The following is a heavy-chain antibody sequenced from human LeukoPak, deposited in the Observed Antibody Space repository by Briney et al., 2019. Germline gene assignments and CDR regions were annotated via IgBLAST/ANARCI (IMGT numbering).Heavy chain of an antibody. J-gene: IGHJ5*02. CDR2: IRYDGSNK. Sequence: GGSLRLSCAASGFTFSSYGMHWVRRAPGKGLEWVAFIRYDGSNKYYADSVKGRFTISRDNSKNTLYLQMNSLRAEDTAVYYCAKDNYDILTGYYRVNWFDPWGQGTLVTVSS. CDR1: GFTFSSYG. V-gene: IGHV3-30*02. D-gene: IGHD3-9*01. CDR3: AKDNYDILTGYYRVNWFDP.